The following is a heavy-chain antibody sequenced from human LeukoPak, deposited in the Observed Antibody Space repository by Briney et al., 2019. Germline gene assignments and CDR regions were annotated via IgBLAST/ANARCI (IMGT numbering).Heavy chain of an antibody. J-gene: IGHJ4*02. CDR1: GFTFSSYA. D-gene: IGHD3-22*01. CDR2: ISGSGGST. Sequence: GGSLRLSSAASGFTFSSYAMSWVRQAPGKGLEWVSAISGSGGSTYYADSVKGRFTISRDNSKNTLYLQMNSLRAEDTAVYYCAKGAYYYDSSGYSLLDYWGQGTLVTVSS. V-gene: IGHV3-23*01. CDR3: AKGAYYYDSSGYSLLDY.